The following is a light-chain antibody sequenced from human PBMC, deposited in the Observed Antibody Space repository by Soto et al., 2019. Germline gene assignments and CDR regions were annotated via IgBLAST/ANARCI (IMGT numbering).Light chain of an antibody. J-gene: IGLJ2*01. V-gene: IGLV2-14*01. CDR2: GVS. CDR3: SSYKTSSTVVV. Sequence: QSVLTQPASVSGSPGQSSSISCTGTSSDGGGYNYVSWYQQYPGKAPKLMIFGVSDRPSGVSNRFSGSKSGNTASLTISGLQAEDEADYYCSSYKTSSTVVVFGGETKVTVL. CDR1: SSDGGGYNY.